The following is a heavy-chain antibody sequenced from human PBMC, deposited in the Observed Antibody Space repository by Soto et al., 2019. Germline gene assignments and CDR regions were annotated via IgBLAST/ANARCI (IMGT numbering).Heavy chain of an antibody. CDR1: GGTFSGYA. Sequence: SVKVSCNPSGGTFSGYAIRLVRQAPGQGLECMGGIIPIFGTANYAQKFQVRVTITADESTSTAYMELSSLRSEDTAVYYCARDDCSSTSCYTQYFDDWGQGTLVTLSS. CDR2: IIPIFGTA. V-gene: IGHV1-69*13. D-gene: IGHD2-2*02. J-gene: IGHJ4*02. CDR3: ARDDCSSTSCYTQYFDD.